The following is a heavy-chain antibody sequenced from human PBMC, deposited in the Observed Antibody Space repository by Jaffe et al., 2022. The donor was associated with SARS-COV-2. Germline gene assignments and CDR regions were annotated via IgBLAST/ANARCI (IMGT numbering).Heavy chain of an antibody. J-gene: IGHJ6*03. V-gene: IGHV4-34*01. CDR1: GGSFSGYY. D-gene: IGHD2-2*01. CDR2: INHSGST. Sequence: QVQLQQWGAGLLKPSETLSLTCAVYGGSFSGYYWSWIRQPPGKGLEWIGEINHSGSTNYNPSLKSRVTISVDTSKNQFSLKLSSVTAADTAVYYCARSRADRYCSSTSCSPLYYYYYMDVWGKGTTVTVSS. CDR3: ARSRADRYCSSTSCSPLYYYYYMDV.